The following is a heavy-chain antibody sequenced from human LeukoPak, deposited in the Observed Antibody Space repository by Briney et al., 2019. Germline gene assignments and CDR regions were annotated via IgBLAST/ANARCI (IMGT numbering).Heavy chain of an antibody. CDR2: IWYDGSNK. J-gene: IGHJ4*02. V-gene: IGHV3-33*06. CDR1: GFTFSSYG. D-gene: IGHD2-2*01. CDR3: AKDSYYAGIYYFDY. Sequence: GGSLRLFCAASGFTFSSYGMHWVRQAPGKGLEGVAVIWYDGSNKYYADSVKGRFTISRDNSKNTLYLQMNSLRAEDTAVYYCAKDSYYAGIYYFDYWGQGTLVTVSS.